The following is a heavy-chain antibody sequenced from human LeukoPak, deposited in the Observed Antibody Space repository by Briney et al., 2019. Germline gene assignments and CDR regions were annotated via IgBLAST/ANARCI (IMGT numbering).Heavy chain of an antibody. V-gene: IGHV1-69*05. CDR1: GYTFSNYA. Sequence: ASLKVSCKASGYTFSNYAMNWVRQAPGQGLEWMGGIIPILRTPSYAKKFQGRVTITTDESTSTAHMELSGLRSEDTAVYYCTRGSDSYYYYSMDVWGRGTTVIVSS. CDR3: TRGSDSYYYYSMDV. J-gene: IGHJ6*03. CDR2: IIPILRTP.